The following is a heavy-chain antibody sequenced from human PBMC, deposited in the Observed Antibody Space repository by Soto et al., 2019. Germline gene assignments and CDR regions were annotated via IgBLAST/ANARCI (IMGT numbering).Heavy chain of an antibody. D-gene: IGHD3-22*01. J-gene: IGHJ6*02. CDR3: AHENRYYYDSSGYYYPLDYYYGMDV. CDR2: IYSSGST. CDR1: GGSISSYY. Sequence: PSETLSLTCTVPGGSISSYYWSWIPQPAGKALEWIGRIYSSGSTNYNPSLKSRVTTSVDTSKNQFSLKLSSVTAADTATYYCAHENRYYYDSSGYYYPLDYYYGMDVWGQGTTVTVSS. V-gene: IGHV4-4*07.